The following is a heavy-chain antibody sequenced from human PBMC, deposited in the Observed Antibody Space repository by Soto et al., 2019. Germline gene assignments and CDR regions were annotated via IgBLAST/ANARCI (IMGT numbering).Heavy chain of an antibody. CDR2: VYYNGSP. D-gene: IGHD7-27*01. CDR1: GASISSNY. J-gene: IGHJ4*02. V-gene: IGHV4-59*01. CDR3: ARGRLGIFDS. Sequence: QVQLQESGPGVVKPSETLSLTCSVSGASISSNYWSWVRQPPGKGLEWIGSVYYNGSPSYRPSLNSRLIISVEPSLTQFSLILSSVTAADTAIYYCARGRLGIFDSWGQGPLVSVSS.